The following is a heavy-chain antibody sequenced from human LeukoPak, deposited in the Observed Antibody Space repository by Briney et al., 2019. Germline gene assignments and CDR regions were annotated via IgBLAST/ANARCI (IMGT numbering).Heavy chain of an antibody. J-gene: IGHJ4*02. CDR3: ARDSSVRGAIDY. D-gene: IGHD3-10*01. CDR1: GYTFTSYY. V-gene: IGHV1-46*01. Sequence: ASVKVSCKASGYTFTSYYMHWVRQAPGQGLEWMGIINSSGGSTSYAQKFQGRVTMTRDTSTSTVYMELSSLRSEDTAVYYCARDSSVRGAIDYWGQGTLVTVSS. CDR2: INSSGGST.